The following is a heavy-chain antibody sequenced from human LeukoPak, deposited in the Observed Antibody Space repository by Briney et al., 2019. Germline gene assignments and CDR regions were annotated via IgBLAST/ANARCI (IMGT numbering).Heavy chain of an antibody. J-gene: IGHJ4*02. CDR1: GFTFSSYW. CDR2: INSDGSSR. V-gene: IGHV3-74*01. Sequence: PGGSLRLSCAASGFTFSSYWMHWVRQVPGKGLVWASRINSDGSSRDYADSVKGRFTISRDNAKNTVYLQMNSLRAEDTAVYYCVRLNTVTPFDYWGQGTLVTVSS. CDR3: VRLNTVTPFDY. D-gene: IGHD4-17*01.